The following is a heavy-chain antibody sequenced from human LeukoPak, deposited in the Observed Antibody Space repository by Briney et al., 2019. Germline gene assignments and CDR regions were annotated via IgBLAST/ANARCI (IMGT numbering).Heavy chain of an antibody. D-gene: IGHD2-2*01. CDR3: TTPSGVVVPAAMGAYYYYMDV. CDR1: GFTFSNAW. CDR2: IKSKTDGGTT. J-gene: IGHJ6*03. Sequence: GGSLRLSCAASGFTFSNAWMSWVRQAPGKGLEWVGRIKSKTDGGTTDYAAPVKGRFTISRDDSKNTLYLQMNSLKTEDTAVYYCTTPSGVVVPAAMGAYYYYMDVWGKGTTVTVSS. V-gene: IGHV3-15*01.